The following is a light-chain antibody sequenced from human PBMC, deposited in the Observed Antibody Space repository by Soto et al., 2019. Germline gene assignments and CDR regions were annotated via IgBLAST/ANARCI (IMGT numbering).Light chain of an antibody. J-gene: IGLJ2*01. Sequence: QSALTQPPSVSGSPGQSITISCTGTSSDVGSYNLVSWYQQHPGKAPKLMLYEGSKRPSGVSNRFSGSKSGNTASLTISGLQAEDEADYYCCSYAGSSTFFVFGGGTKLTVL. CDR3: CSYAGSSTFFV. CDR1: SSDVGSYNL. CDR2: EGS. V-gene: IGLV2-23*01.